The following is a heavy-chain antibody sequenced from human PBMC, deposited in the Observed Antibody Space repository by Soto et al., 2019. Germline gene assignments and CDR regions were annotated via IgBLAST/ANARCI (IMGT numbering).Heavy chain of an antibody. CDR1: GGSISSYY. J-gene: IGHJ2*01. CDR3: ARDEGYCSSTSCYVDPYLYFEL. D-gene: IGHD2-2*01. V-gene: IGHV4-4*07. CDR2: IYTSGST. Sequence: QVQLQESGPGLVKPSETLSLTCTVSGGSISSYYWSWIRQPAGKGLEWIGRIYTSGSTNYNPSLKGRVTMSVDTSKNQFSLKLSSVTAADTAVYYCARDEGYCSSTSCYVDPYLYFELWGRGTLVTVSS.